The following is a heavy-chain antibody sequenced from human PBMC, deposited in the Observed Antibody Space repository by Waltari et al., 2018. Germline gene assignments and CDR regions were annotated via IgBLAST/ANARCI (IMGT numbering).Heavy chain of an antibody. CDR2: IKSKADGGTT. CDR3: ATFVLWFGEMSTFDY. J-gene: IGHJ4*02. Sequence: EVQLVESGGGLVQPGGSLRLSCAASGFTLQNAWMTWVRHAPGKGLEWVGRIKSKADGGTTDYAAPVQDRFIISRDDSKNTLYLQMNSLKTEDTAVYYCATFVLWFGEMSTFDYWGQGTLVSVSS. V-gene: IGHV3-15*01. D-gene: IGHD3-10*01. CDR1: GFTLQNAW.